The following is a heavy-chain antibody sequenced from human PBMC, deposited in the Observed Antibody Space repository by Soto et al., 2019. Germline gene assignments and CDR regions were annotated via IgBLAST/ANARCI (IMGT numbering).Heavy chain of an antibody. CDR1: GFTFSSYA. V-gene: IGHV3-30-3*01. D-gene: IGHD3-22*01. CDR2: ISYDGSNK. Sequence: QVQLVESGGGVVQPGRSLRLSCAASGFTFSSYAMHWVRQAPGKGLEWVAVISYDGSNKYYTDSVKGRFTISRDNSKNTLYLQMNSLRAEDTAVYYCARTRTKGYYDPAYYFDYWGQGTLVTVSS. J-gene: IGHJ4*02. CDR3: ARTRTKGYYDPAYYFDY.